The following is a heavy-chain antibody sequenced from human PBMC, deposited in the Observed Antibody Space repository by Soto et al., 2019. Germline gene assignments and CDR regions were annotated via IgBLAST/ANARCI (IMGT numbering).Heavy chain of an antibody. CDR1: GFTFSDYY. Sequence: GGSLRHSCAASGFTFSDYYMSWIRQAPGKGLEWVSYISSSGSTIYYADAVKGRFTISRDNAKNSLYLQMNSLRAEDTAVYYCASRGRDGYSYFGSWGQGTLVTVSS. V-gene: IGHV3-11*01. CDR3: ASRGRDGYSYFGS. D-gene: IGHD5-12*01. J-gene: IGHJ4*02. CDR2: ISSSGSTI.